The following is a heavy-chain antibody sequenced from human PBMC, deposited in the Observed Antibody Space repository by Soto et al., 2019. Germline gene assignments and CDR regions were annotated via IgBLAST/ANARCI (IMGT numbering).Heavy chain of an antibody. CDR2: ISYDGSNK. CDR1: EFTFINFG. V-gene: IGHV3-30*18. CDR3: AKMPGATAFGY. Sequence: LRVSSAVSEFTFINFGSHWVFQAPGKGMEWVAVISYDGSNKYYADSVKGRFTISRDNSKNTLYLQMNSLRADDTAVYYCAKMPGATAFGYWGQGPLVTVSS. J-gene: IGHJ4*02. D-gene: IGHD1-26*01.